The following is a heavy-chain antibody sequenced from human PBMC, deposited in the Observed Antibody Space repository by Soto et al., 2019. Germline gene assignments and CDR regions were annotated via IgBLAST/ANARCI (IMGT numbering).Heavy chain of an antibody. Sequence: GGSLRLSCAASGFTFSGSAMHWVRQASGKGLEWVGRIRSKANSYATAYAASVKGRFTISRDDSKNTAYLQMNSLKTEDTAVYYCQVATSRYYYMDVWGKGPTVTVSS. J-gene: IGHJ6*03. CDR2: IRSKANSYAT. CDR1: GFTFSGSA. CDR3: QVATSRYYYMDV. V-gene: IGHV3-73*01. D-gene: IGHD5-12*01.